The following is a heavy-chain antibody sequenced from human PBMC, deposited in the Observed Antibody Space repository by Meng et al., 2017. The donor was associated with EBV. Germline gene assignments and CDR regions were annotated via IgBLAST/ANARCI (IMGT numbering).Heavy chain of an antibody. Sequence: PQRQASAPGPGNPSVARVLACTVYGRSSRSCCYWWGQLRQAHGKGLEWIGSIYYSGRTYYNPSLKSRVTISVDTSKNPFSLQLSGWAAADMAVYYCARVDGDYLRGYYFDYCGQGTLVTVSS. J-gene: IGHJ4*02. CDR1: GRSSRSCCYW. V-gene: IGHV4-39*07. CDR3: ARVDGDYLRGYYFDY. D-gene: IGHD4-17*01. CDR2: IYYSGRT.